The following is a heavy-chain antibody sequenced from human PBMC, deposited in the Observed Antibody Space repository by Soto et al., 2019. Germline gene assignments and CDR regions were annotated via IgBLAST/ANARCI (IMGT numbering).Heavy chain of an antibody. J-gene: IGHJ6*02. V-gene: IGHV3-23*01. Sequence: AGGSLRLSCAASGFTFSSQPMSWVRQAPGKGLEWVAAIAESGGGAAYVGSVEGRFTISRDNSKNTVYLQMNDLRVEDAAEYFCAKDSWAIFGVPAGEYYAMDVWGQGTTVTVSS. CDR3: AKDSWAIFGVPAGEYYAMDV. CDR2: IAESGGGA. CDR1: GFTFSSQP. D-gene: IGHD3-3*01.